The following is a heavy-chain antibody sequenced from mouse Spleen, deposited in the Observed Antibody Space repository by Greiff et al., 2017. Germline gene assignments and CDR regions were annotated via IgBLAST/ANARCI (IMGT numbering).Heavy chain of an antibody. CDR2: IDPETGGT. D-gene: IGHD2-14*01. CDR3: TRERDRYDGFAY. J-gene: IGHJ3*01. V-gene: IGHV1-15*01. Sequence: VQLQQSGAELVRPGASVTLSCKASGYTFTDYEMHWVKQTPVHGLEWIGAIDPETGGTAYNQKFKGKAILTADKSSSTAYMELRSLTSEDSAVYYCTRERDRYDGFAYWGQGTLVTVSA. CDR1: GYTFTDYE.